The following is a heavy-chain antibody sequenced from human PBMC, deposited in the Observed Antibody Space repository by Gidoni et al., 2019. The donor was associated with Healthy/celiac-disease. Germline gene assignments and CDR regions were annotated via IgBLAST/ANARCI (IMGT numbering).Heavy chain of an antibody. CDR3: AKGVSGYSGSYGEGFDY. CDR2: ISYDGSNK. Sequence: QVQLVESGGGVVQPGRSLRLSCAASGFTFSSYGMPWVRQAPGKGLEWVAVISYDGSNKYYADSVKGRFTISRDNSKNTLYLQMNSLRAEDTAVYYCAKGVSGYSGSYGEGFDYWGQGTLVTVSS. V-gene: IGHV3-30*18. CDR1: GFTFSSYG. J-gene: IGHJ4*02. D-gene: IGHD1-26*01.